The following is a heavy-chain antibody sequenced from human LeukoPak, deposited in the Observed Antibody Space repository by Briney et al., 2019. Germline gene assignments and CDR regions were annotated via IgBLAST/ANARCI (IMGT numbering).Heavy chain of an antibody. CDR3: ARCSTAWPLDY. D-gene: IGHD2-8*02. Sequence: GESLKISCKGSGYSFTSYWIGWVRQMPGKGPEWMGTVYPGDSDTRYSPSFQGQVTISADKSISTAYLQWSSLEASDTAIYYCARCSTAWPLDYWGQGTLVTVSS. CDR1: GYSFTSYW. CDR2: VYPGDSDT. V-gene: IGHV5-51*01. J-gene: IGHJ4*02.